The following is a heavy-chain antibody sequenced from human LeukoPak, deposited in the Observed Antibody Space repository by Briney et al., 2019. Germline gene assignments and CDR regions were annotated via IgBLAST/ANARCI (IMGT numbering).Heavy chain of an antibody. CDR2: ISWNSGSI. J-gene: IGHJ4*02. CDR1: GFTFDDYA. V-gene: IGHV3-9*01. Sequence: GRSLRLSCAASGFTFDDYAMHWVRQAPGKGLEWVSGISWNSGSIGYADSVKGRFTTSRDNAKNSLYLQMNSLRAEDTAVYYCARGERWLQYADYWGQGTLVTVSS. CDR3: ARGERWLQYADY. D-gene: IGHD5-24*01.